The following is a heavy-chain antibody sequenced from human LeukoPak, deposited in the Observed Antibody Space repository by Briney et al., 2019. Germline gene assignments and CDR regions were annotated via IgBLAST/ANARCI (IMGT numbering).Heavy chain of an antibody. CDR3: ARDWKDIVVVPAANDAFDI. D-gene: IGHD2-2*01. V-gene: IGHV1-18*01. J-gene: IGHJ3*02. CDR1: GYTFTSYD. Sequence: ASVKVSCRASGYTFTSYDINWVRQAPGQGLEWMGWISAYNGNTNYAQKLQGRVTMTTDTSTSTAYMELRSLRSDDTAVYYCARDWKDIVVVPAANDAFDIWGQGTMVTVSS. CDR2: ISAYNGNT.